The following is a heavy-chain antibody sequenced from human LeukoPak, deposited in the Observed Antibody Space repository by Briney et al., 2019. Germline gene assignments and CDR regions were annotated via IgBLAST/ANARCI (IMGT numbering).Heavy chain of an antibody. CDR1: GFTFSSCS. CDR2: ISSSSSYI. Sequence: PGGSLRLSCAASGFTFSSCSMNWVRQAPGKGLEWVSSISSSSSYIYYADSVKGRFTISRDNAKNSLYLQMNSLRVEDTAVYYCARASRNGYNSHYFDYWGQGTLVTVSS. CDR3: ARASRNGYNSHYFDY. J-gene: IGHJ4*02. V-gene: IGHV3-21*01. D-gene: IGHD5-24*01.